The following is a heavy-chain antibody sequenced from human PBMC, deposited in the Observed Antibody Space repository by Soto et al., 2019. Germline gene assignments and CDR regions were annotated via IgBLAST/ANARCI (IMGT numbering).Heavy chain of an antibody. D-gene: IGHD6-6*01. CDR3: AAGGQLGPARSRSAH. CDR1: GYTVTGYG. Sequence: QVQLVQSGAEVKKPGASVKVFCKASGYTVTGYGISWVRQGPGQGLAWMGWISAYKGNTYYTQKCQDRVTMTTTASTSTASMGRRSPWSYDPAVYFWAAGGQLGPARSRSAHWGQGTLAT. J-gene: IGHJ4*02. CDR2: ISAYKGNT. V-gene: IGHV1-18*01.